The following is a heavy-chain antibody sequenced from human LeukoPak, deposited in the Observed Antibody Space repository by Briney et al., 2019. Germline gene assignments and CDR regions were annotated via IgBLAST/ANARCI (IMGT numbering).Heavy chain of an antibody. CDR2: ISCSGST. CDR3: ARDPTTVTKGFDI. Sequence: PSETLTLTCTVSGGSISSHYWTWIRQSPGKGLEWIGYISCSGSTNYNPSLKSRVTLSVDTSKNQFSLKLSSVTAADTAVYYCARDPTTVTKGFDIWGQGTMVTVSS. J-gene: IGHJ3*02. D-gene: IGHD4-17*01. CDR1: GGSISSHY. V-gene: IGHV4-59*11.